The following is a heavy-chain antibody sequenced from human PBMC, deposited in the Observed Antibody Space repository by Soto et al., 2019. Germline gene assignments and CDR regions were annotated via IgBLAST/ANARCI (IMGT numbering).Heavy chain of an antibody. CDR2: IDTDGTMT. CDR1: GFTFSSYW. D-gene: IGHD2-2*01. J-gene: IGHJ4*02. CDR3: ASLSAPVDY. V-gene: IGHV3-74*01. Sequence: GGSLRLSCAASGFTFSSYWMHWVRQVSGKGMEWVSKIDTDGTMTDYADSVKGRFTVSRDNAKNSLYLQMNSLRVEDTAVYHCASLSAPVDYWGQGTLVTVSS.